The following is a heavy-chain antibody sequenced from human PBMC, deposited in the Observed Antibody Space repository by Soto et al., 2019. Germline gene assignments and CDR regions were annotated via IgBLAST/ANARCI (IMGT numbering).Heavy chain of an antibody. CDR1: GGSISSGNYY. J-gene: IGHJ4*02. CDR3: ASYYYDSSGYSYVPGVY. V-gene: IGHV4-30-4*01. D-gene: IGHD3-22*01. Sequence: SETLSLTCTVSGGSISSGNYYWSWIRQPPGKGLEWIGVISYSGGTYYSTSLKSRVTISVDTSKNQFSLQLSSVTAADTAVYSCASYYYDSSGYSYVPGVYWGQGTLVTVSS. CDR2: ISYSGGT.